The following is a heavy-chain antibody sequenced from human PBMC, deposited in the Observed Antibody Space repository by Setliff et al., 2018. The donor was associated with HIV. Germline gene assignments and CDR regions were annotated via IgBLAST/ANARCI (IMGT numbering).Heavy chain of an antibody. CDR3: ARRPPLTTGREYYFDF. CDR1: GGSISSGSHY. D-gene: IGHD1-1*01. CDR2: LDTSGST. Sequence: SETLSLTCTVSGGSISSGSHYWSWIRQPAGKGLEWSGRLDTSGSTNYNPSLKRRVTISIDTSKNQFSLKLNAVTAADTAVYYCARRPPLTTGREYYFDFWGQGTLVTVSS. V-gene: IGHV4-61*02. J-gene: IGHJ4*02.